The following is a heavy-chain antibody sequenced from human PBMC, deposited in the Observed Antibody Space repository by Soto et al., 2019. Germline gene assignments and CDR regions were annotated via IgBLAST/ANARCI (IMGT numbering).Heavy chain of an antibody. D-gene: IGHD2-21*02. CDR2: ISGSSNNI. CDR1: GFNLRNYE. Sequence: EVQLLETGGGSVHVGGSLRLSCAVSGFNLRNYEMNWVRQVPGKGLEWISKISGSSNNIYYADSVQGRFTISRDNANNVLFLHMNSLSAEDTATYHCATEELCGADCYFFKHWGQGTLVTVSS. V-gene: IGHV3-48*03. J-gene: IGHJ4*02. CDR3: ATEELCGADCYFFKH.